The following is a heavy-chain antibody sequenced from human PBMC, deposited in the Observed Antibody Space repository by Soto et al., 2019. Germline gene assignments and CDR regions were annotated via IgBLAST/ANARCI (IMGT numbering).Heavy chain of an antibody. CDR1: GYTFSSYG. J-gene: IGHJ5*02. V-gene: IGHV1-18*01. Sequence: QVQLVQSGTEVKKPGASVKVSCEASGYTFSSYGISWVRQAPGQGLEWMGWISGYNGDTRYAQKFQGRVSMTTDTSTTTAYMELRSLTSDDTAVYYCAIDWYYGSGTLFAKNCFGPWGQGTLVTVSS. CDR3: AIDWYYGSGTLFAKNCFGP. D-gene: IGHD3-10*01. CDR2: ISGYNGDT.